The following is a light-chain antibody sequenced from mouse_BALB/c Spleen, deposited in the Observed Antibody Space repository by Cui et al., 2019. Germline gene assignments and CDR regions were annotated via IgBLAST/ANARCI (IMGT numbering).Light chain of an antibody. CDR3: QQWSSNPLT. J-gene: IGKJ5*01. CDR1: SSVSY. V-gene: IGKV4-72*01. Sequence: HIVLSKSPAILSASPGEKVKMNCRARSSVSYKQWYQQKPGSSPKPGNYATSNLASGVPARFSGSGSGNSYSLTISRVEAEDAATYYCQQWSSNPLTFGAGTKLELK. CDR2: ATS.